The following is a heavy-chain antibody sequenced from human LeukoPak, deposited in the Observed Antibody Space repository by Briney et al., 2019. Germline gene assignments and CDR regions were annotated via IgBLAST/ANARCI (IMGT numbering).Heavy chain of an antibody. D-gene: IGHD2-21*02. CDR1: GFTFSSYD. CDR2: IGTAGDT. J-gene: IGHJ3*02. V-gene: IGHV3-13*01. Sequence: GGSLRLSYAASGFTFSSYDMHWVRQATGKGLEWVSAIGTAGDTYYPGSVKGRFTISRENAKNSLYLQMNSLRAGDTAVYYCARGVPAYCGGDCYSDAFDIWGQGTMVTVSS. CDR3: ARGVPAYCGGDCYSDAFDI.